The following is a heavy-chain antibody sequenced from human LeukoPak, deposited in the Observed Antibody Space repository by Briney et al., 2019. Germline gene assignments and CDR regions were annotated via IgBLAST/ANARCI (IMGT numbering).Heavy chain of an antibody. CDR3: ARVLRYCSGGNCYSGGLGYMDV. D-gene: IGHD2-15*01. J-gene: IGHJ6*03. CDR2: IRYDGSNK. Sequence: GGSLRLSCAASGFTFSSYGMSWVRQAPGKGLEWVAFIRYDGSNKYYADSVKGRFTISRDSSKNTLYLQMNSLRAEDTAVYYCARVLRYCSGGNCYSGGLGYMDVWGKGTTVAISS. V-gene: IGHV3-30*02. CDR1: GFTFSSYG.